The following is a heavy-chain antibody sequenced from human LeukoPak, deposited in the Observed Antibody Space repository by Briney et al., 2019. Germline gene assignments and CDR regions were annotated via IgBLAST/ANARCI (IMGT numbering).Heavy chain of an antibody. Sequence: PGGSLRLSCAASGFTFSSRWMHWVRQAPGKGLVWVSHVNSDESSTNYADSVKGRFTISRDNTKNTLYLQMNSLRAADTAVYYCARGVVGRRYSSSWYPNGYFDYWGQGTLVTVSS. CDR2: VNSDESST. V-gene: IGHV3-74*01. J-gene: IGHJ4*02. D-gene: IGHD6-13*01. CDR1: GFTFSSRW. CDR3: ARGVVGRRYSSSWYPNGYFDY.